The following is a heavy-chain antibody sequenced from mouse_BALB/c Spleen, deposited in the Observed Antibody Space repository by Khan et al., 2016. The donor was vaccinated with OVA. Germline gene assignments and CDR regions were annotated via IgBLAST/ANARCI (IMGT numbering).Heavy chain of an antibody. CDR1: GYTFTNYG. D-gene: IGHD2-1*01. V-gene: IGHV9-3-1*01. Sequence: QIQLVQSGPELMKPGETVKLSCKASGYTFTNYGMNWVKQAPGKGLKWMGWINTYTGEPTYADDFKGRFAFSFETSASTAYLQFNNLKNEDTATYFCARNGNYWYFDVWGAGTTVTVSS. CDR2: INTYTGEP. J-gene: IGHJ1*01. CDR3: ARNGNYWYFDV.